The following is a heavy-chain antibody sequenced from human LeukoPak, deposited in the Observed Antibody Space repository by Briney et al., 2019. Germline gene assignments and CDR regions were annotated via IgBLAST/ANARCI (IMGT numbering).Heavy chain of an antibody. J-gene: IGHJ4*02. CDR3: ARHEISGGYDGLFDY. CDR1: GGSISSYY. Sequence: SETLSLTCTVSGGSISSYYWSWIRQPPGGGLEWIGYIYYSGSTNYNPSLKSRVTISVDTSKNQFSLKLSSVAAADTAVYYCARHEISGGYDGLFDYWGQGTLVTVSS. CDR2: IYYSGST. D-gene: IGHD5-12*01. V-gene: IGHV4-59*08.